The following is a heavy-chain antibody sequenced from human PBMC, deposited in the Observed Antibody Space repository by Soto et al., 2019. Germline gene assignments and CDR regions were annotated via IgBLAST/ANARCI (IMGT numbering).Heavy chain of an antibody. D-gene: IGHD5-18*01. Sequence: QVQLVQSGAEVKKPGASVKVSCKASGYTFTSYGISWVRQAPGQGLEWMGWISAYNGNTNYAQKLQGRVTMTTDTSTSTADMEMRSLRSDDTAEYYFARARGYSYGPDYWGQGTRVTASS. CDR3: ARARGYSYGPDY. J-gene: IGHJ4*02. V-gene: IGHV1-18*01. CDR1: GYTFTSYG. CDR2: ISAYNGNT.